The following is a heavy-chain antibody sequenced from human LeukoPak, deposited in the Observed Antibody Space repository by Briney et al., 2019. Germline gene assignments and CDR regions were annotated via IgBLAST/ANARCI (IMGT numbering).Heavy chain of an antibody. CDR2: IKRKTGGGTT. V-gene: IGHV3-15*01. CDR1: GFTFSNAW. Sequence: GGSLRLSCAASGFTFSNAWMSWVRQAPGKGLEWVGRIKRKTGGGTTEYAAPVRGRFTISRDDSRNTLYLQMKSLNAEDTAVYYCSITAFDYWGQGTLVTVSS. D-gene: IGHD1-14*01. CDR3: SITAFDY. J-gene: IGHJ4*02.